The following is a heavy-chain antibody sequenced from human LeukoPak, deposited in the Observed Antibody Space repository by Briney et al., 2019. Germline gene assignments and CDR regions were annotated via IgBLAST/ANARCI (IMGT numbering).Heavy chain of an antibody. CDR1: GLTFSNYA. CDR2: ISNDGSQK. CDR3: TSPGATDWTDFDY. J-gene: IGHJ4*02. V-gene: IGHV3-30*03. D-gene: IGHD3-9*01. Sequence: GGSLRLSCTVSGLTFSNYAIHWVRQAPGSGLEWVAVISNDGSQKYFGDSVKGRFSISRDNSKNTVILQMNNLRGEDTAVYYCTSPGATDWTDFDYWGQEALVTVSS.